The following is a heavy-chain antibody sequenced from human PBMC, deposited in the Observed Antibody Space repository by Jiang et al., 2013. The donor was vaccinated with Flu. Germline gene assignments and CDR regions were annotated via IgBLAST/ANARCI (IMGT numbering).Heavy chain of an antibody. CDR2: IKQDGSDK. V-gene: IGHV3-7*03. J-gene: IGHJ4*02. CDR1: GFSFSGSW. D-gene: IGHD3-10*01. Sequence: EVQLLESGGGLVQPGGSLRLSCTASGFSFSGSWMSWVRQAPGKGLEWVAGIKQDGSDKYYVDSVKGRFTMSRDNTKNSLYLQMNSLRAEDTAVYYCARDRGYLSFDYWGQGTLVTVSS. CDR3: ARDRGYLSFDY.